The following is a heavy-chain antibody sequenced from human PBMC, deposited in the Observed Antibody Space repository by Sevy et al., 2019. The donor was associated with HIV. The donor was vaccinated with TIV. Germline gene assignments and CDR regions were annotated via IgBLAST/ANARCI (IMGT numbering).Heavy chain of an antibody. Sequence: SETLSLTCAVYGGSFSGYFWNWIRQSPGKGLEWIGEINHTGTLKYNPSLKGRVTISVDASKNQWSLHLSSVTAADTAIYYCARGRQAYVVVVPSTVPFDYWGQGTLVTVSS. CDR3: ARGRQAYVVVVPSTVPFDY. D-gene: IGHD2-2*01. V-gene: IGHV4-34*01. CDR1: GGSFSGYF. CDR2: INHTGTL. J-gene: IGHJ4*02.